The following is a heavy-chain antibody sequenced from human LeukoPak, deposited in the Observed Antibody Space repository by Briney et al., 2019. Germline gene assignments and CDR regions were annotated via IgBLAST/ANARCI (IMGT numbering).Heavy chain of an antibody. CDR3: AKGTLGYCSSTSCYRPYYYYGMDV. CDR1: GFTFSSYA. CDR2: ISGSGGST. D-gene: IGHD2-2*02. V-gene: IGHV3-23*01. Sequence: GGSLRLSCAASGFTFSSYAMSWVRQAPGKGLEWVSAISGSGGSTYYADSVKGRFTISRDNSKNTLYLQMNSLRAEDTAVYYCAKGTLGYCSSTSCYRPYYYYGMDVWGRGTTVTVSS. J-gene: IGHJ6*02.